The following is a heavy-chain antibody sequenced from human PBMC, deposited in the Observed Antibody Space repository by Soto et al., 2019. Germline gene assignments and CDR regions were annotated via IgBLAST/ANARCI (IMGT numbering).Heavy chain of an antibody. D-gene: IGHD3-10*01. CDR3: ARGMIRGVVYYGVEV. J-gene: IGHJ6*02. V-gene: IGHV3-30*03. CDR1: GFSFSSYD. CDR2: MSFDGSYK. Sequence: QEQLVESGGGAVQPGRSLRLSCTASGFSFSSYDMHWVRQAPGEGLEWVSAMSFDGSYKQYADSVKGRFTISRDNSENTLYLQMNGLRPEDTAVYFCARGMIRGVVYYGVEVWGQGTTVTVS.